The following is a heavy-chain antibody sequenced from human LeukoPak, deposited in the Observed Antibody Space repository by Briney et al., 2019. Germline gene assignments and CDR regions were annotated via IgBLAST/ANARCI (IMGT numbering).Heavy chain of an antibody. Sequence: GESLKISCQGSGYTFTSHWIGWVRQMPGKGLEWMALIYPNDSETRYSPSFQGQVTISADKSISTAYLQWSSLKASDTAMYYCARQHSSGWYFSLGYWGQGTLVTVSS. J-gene: IGHJ4*02. D-gene: IGHD6-19*01. CDR1: GYTFTSHW. V-gene: IGHV5-51*01. CDR2: IYPNDSET. CDR3: ARQHSSGWYFSLGY.